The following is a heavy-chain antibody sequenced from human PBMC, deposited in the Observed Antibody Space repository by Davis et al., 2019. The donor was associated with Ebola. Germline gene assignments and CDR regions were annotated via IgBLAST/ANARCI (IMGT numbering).Heavy chain of an antibody. Sequence: PGGSLRLSCAASGFIFSSYAMHWVRQAPGKGLEWVAVIWYDGSNKYYADSVKGRFAISRDNSKNTLYLQMNSLRAEDTAVYYCVRLVGPNWGQGTLVAVSS. CDR3: VRLVGPN. CDR1: GFIFSSYA. J-gene: IGHJ4*02. V-gene: IGHV3-30*02. CDR2: IWYDGSNK. D-gene: IGHD3-22*01.